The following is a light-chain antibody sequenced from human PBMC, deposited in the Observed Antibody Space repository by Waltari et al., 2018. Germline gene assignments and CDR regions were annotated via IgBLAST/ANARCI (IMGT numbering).Light chain of an antibody. CDR3: HQYHTWPLT. CDR1: ESVSSH. Sequence: IVMRQSPATLSVSPGERGPLACRASESVSSHIAWYQQKPGQTPRLLIDEISIRAAGIPVRFSGSGSGTDFNLTINSFQSEDFAVYYCHQYHTWPLTFGQGTNVGIK. J-gene: IGKJ1*01. CDR2: EIS. V-gene: IGKV3D-15*01.